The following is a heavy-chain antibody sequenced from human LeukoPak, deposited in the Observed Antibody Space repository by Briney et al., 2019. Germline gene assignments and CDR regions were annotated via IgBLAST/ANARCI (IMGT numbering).Heavy chain of an antibody. J-gene: IGHJ4*02. D-gene: IGHD6-13*01. CDR1: GFTFSSYA. CDR3: AKSRMIEGYSSSWGPFDY. Sequence: GGSLRLSCAASGFTFSSYAMSWVRQAPGKGLEWVSAISGSGGSTYYADSVKGRFTISRDNSKNTLYLQMNSLRAEDTAVYYCAKSRMIEGYSSSWGPFDYWGQGTLVTVSS. V-gene: IGHV3-23*01. CDR2: ISGSGGST.